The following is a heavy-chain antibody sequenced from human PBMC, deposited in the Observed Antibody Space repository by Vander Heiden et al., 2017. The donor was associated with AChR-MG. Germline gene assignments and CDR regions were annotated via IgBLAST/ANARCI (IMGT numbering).Heavy chain of an antibody. CDR3: AKPTSRGYSGYDFDY. Sequence: EVQLLESGGGLVQPGGSLRLSCAASGFTFSGYAMSGVRQAPGKGLEWVSAISGSGGSTYYADSVKGRFTISRDNSKNTLYLQMNSLRAEDTAVYYCAKPTSRGYSGYDFDYWGQGTLVTVSS. D-gene: IGHD5-12*01. J-gene: IGHJ4*02. CDR2: ISGSGGST. CDR1: GFTFSGYA. V-gene: IGHV3-23*01.